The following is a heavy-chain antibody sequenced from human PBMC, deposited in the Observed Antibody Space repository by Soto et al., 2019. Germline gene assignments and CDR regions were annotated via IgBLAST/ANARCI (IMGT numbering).Heavy chain of an antibody. CDR1: GFTFSSYG. J-gene: IGHJ5*02. V-gene: IGHV3-33*01. CDR3: ARAAAGNWFDP. D-gene: IGHD6-13*01. CDR2: IWYDGSNK. Sequence: VGSLRLSCAASGFTFSSYGMHWVRQAPGKGLEWVAVIWYDGSNKYYAHSVKGRFPISRDNSKNTLYLKMNSLRAEDTAVYYCARAAAGNWFDPWGQGTLVTVSS.